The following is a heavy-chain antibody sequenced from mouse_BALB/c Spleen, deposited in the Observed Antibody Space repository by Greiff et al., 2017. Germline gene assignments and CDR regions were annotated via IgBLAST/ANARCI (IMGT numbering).Heavy chain of an antibody. J-gene: IGHJ1*01. CDR3: ARGEAGTNFDV. Sequence: EVKVVESGGGLVQPGGSRKLSCAASGFTFSSFGMHWVRQAPEKGLEWVAYISSGSSTIYYADTVKGRFTISRDNPKNTLFLQMTSLRSEDTAMYYCARGEAGTNFDVWGAGTTVTVSS. D-gene: IGHD4-1*01. CDR1: GFTFSSFG. V-gene: IGHV5-17*02. CDR2: ISSGSSTI.